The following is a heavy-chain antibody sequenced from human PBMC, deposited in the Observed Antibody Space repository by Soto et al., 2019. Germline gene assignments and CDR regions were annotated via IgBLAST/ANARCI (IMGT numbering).Heavy chain of an antibody. CDR1: GGSFSSYY. D-gene: IGHD1-26*01. CDR3: ARAPTAGIWFDP. J-gene: IGHJ5*02. CDR2: IYYSGSGGT. V-gene: IGHV4-59*01. Sequence: LSLTCTVSGGSFSSYYWNWIRQPPGKGLEWIGYIYYSGSGGTNYNPSLKSRVTISGDTSKNQFSLMLTSVTAADTAVYYCARAPTAGIWFDPWGQGTLVTVSS.